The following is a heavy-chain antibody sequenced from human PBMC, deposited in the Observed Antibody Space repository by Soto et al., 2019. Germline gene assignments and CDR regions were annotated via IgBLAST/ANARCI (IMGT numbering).Heavy chain of an antibody. D-gene: IGHD1-26*01. Sequence: QVHLVQSGAELKKPGASVRVSCKASGYSFTRNGISWVRQAPGQGLEWMGWISAKNGDTNYAQKFQGRVIMTTDTSTSTVYMELRRLMSDDTAVYYCVRDRDSDTWPSRDVWGPGTTVTVSS. CDR3: VRDRDSDTWPSRDV. V-gene: IGHV1-18*01. CDR1: GYSFTRNG. J-gene: IGHJ6*02. CDR2: ISAKNGDT.